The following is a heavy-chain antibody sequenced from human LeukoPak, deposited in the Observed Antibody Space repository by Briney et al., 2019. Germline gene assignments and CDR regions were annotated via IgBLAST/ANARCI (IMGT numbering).Heavy chain of an antibody. CDR2: ISFDGTNK. D-gene: IGHD3-10*01. CDR3: ARGGPFGNWFDP. V-gene: IGHV3-30-3*01. Sequence: GRSLRLSCAASGFTFSTYAMHWVRQAPGKGLEWVAVISFDGTNKYYADSVKGRFTISRDNSKNTLYLQMNSLRAEDTAVYHCARGGPFGNWFDPWGQGTLVTVSS. CDR1: GFTFSTYA. J-gene: IGHJ5*02.